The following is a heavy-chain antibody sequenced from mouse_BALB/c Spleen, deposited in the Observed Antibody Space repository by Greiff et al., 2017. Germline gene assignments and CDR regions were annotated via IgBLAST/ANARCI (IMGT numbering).Heavy chain of an antibody. J-gene: IGHJ3*01. V-gene: IGHV1-82*01. D-gene: IGHD1-1*01. CDR1: GYAFSSSW. CDR3: ARGGYYGRSAWFAY. CDR2: IYPGDGDT. Sequence: VQLQQSGPELVKPGASVKISCKASGYAFSSSWMNWVKQRPGQGLEWIGRIYPGDGDTNYNGKFKGKATLTADKSSSTAYMQLSSLTSVDSAVYFCARGGYYGRSAWFAYWGQGTLVTVSA.